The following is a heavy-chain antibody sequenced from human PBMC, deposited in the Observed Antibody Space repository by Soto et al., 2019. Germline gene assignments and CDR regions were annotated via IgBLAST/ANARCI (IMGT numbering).Heavy chain of an antibody. CDR3: ARDSIPGAPSGSYYDFWSGYYKNVGSQPNPRERILNWFDP. V-gene: IGHV3-7*03. J-gene: IGHJ5*02. CDR2: TEPNTNKK. D-gene: IGHD3-3*01. Sequence: GGSLRLSCAASGFTFSDSWMNWVRQAPGKGLEWVASTEPNTNKKFYVDSVKGRFTISRDNAKSSLYLQMNSLRAEDTAVYYCARDSIPGAPSGSYYDFWSGYYKNVGSQPNPRERILNWFDPWGQGTLVTVSS. CDR1: GFTFSDSW.